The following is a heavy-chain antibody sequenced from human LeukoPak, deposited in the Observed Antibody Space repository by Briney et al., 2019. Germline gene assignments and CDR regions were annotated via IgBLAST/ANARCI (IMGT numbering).Heavy chain of an antibody. V-gene: IGHV3-30*02. CDR2: IRYDGSNK. Sequence: GGSLRLSCAASGFTFSSYGMHWVRQAPGKGLEWVAFIRYDGSNKYYADSVKGRLTISRDNSKNTLYLQMNSLRAEDTAVYYCAKDSGRIAVAGTIDYWGQGTLVSVSS. CDR3: AKDSGRIAVAGTIDY. J-gene: IGHJ4*02. D-gene: IGHD6-19*01. CDR1: GFTFSSYG.